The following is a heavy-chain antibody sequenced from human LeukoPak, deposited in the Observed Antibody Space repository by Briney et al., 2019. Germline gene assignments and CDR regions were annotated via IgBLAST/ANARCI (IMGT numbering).Heavy chain of an antibody. J-gene: IGHJ4*02. CDR3: AKSTSGAAAAGTDYDY. D-gene: IGHD6-13*01. Sequence: PGGSLRLSCAASGFTFSSYAMSWVRQAPGKGLEWVSAISGSGGSTYYADSVKGRFTISRDNSKNTLYLQMNSLGAEDTAVYYCAKSTSGAAAAGTDYDYWGQGTLVTVSS. CDR2: ISGSGGST. V-gene: IGHV3-23*01. CDR1: GFTFSSYA.